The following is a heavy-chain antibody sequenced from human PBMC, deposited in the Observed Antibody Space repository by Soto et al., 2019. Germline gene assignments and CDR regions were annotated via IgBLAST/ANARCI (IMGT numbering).Heavy chain of an antibody. V-gene: IGHV3-23*01. D-gene: IGHD3-22*01. CDR3: AKDFSVVVTSLDY. J-gene: IGHJ4*02. CDR2: ISDSGGST. CDR1: GFTFSNYA. Sequence: HPGGSLRLSCAASGFTFSNYAMSWVRQAPGKGLEWVTGISDSGGSTYYADSVKGRFTISRDNSRNTLYLQMKSLRAEDTAVYYCAKDFSVVVTSLDYWGQGTLVTVSS.